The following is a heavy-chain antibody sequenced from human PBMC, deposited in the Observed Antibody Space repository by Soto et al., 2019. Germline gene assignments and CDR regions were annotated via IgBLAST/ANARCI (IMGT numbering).Heavy chain of an antibody. Sequence: VASVKVSCKASGYTFTSYGISWVRQAPGQGLEWMGWISAYNGNTNYAQKLQGRVTMTTDTSTSTAYMELRSLRSDDTAVYYCASSRDHYDFWSGTTYYYMDVWGKGTTVTVSS. CDR3: ASSRDHYDFWSGTTYYYMDV. V-gene: IGHV1-18*01. D-gene: IGHD3-3*01. CDR2: ISAYNGNT. J-gene: IGHJ6*03. CDR1: GYTFTSYG.